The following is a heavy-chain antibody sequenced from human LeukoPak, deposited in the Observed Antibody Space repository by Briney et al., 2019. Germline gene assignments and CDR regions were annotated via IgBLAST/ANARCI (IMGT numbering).Heavy chain of an antibody. CDR2: ISYDGSNK. Sequence: PGRSLRLSCAASGFTFSSYGMHWVSQAPGKGLEWVAVISYDGSNKYYADSVKGRFTISRNNSKNTLYLQMNSLRAEDTAVYYCAKGPVGAPGGFDYWGQGTLVTVSS. V-gene: IGHV3-30*18. CDR3: AKGPVGAPGGFDY. J-gene: IGHJ4*02. CDR1: GFTFSSYG. D-gene: IGHD1-26*01.